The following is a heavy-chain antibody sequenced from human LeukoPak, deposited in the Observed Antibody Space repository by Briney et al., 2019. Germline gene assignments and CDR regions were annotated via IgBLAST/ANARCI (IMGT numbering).Heavy chain of an antibody. Sequence: KSSETLSLTCAVSGYSFSSGYYWGWIRQPPGKGLEWIASIYVTGSTYYNPSLRSRVTISIDASKNQFSLRLNSVTAAETAVYYCARTLDYYGSGVYGFDYWGQGTLVTVSS. J-gene: IGHJ4*02. CDR2: IYVTGST. CDR3: ARTLDYYGSGVYGFDY. V-gene: IGHV4-38-2*01. D-gene: IGHD3-10*01. CDR1: GYSFSSGYY.